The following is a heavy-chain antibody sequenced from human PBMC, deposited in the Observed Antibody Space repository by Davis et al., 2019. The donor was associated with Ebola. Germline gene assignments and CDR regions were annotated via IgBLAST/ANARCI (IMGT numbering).Heavy chain of an antibody. Sequence: AASVKVSCKASGYTFTSYYMHWVRQAPGQGLEWMGIINPSGGSTSYAQKFQGRVTMTRDTSTSTVYMELSRLRSDDTAVYYCAREGPRFDSSGYYYGMDVWGQGTTVTVSS. CDR2: INPSGGST. CDR1: GYTFTSYY. J-gene: IGHJ6*02. CDR3: AREGPRFDSSGYYYGMDV. D-gene: IGHD3-22*01. V-gene: IGHV1-46*01.